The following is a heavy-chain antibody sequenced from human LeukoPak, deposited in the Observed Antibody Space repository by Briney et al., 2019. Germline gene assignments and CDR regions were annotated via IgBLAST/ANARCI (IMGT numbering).Heavy chain of an antibody. J-gene: IGHJ4*02. CDR1: GFTFSNYD. CDR2: IGTAGDT. CDR3: ASTPTSMVRGVMAIDY. Sequence: GGSLRLSCAVSGFTFSNYDMHWVRQGTGKGLEWVAAIGTAGDTYYPGSVKGRFTISRENAKNSLYLQMNSLRAGDTAVYYCASTPTSMVRGVMAIDYWGQGTLVTVSS. V-gene: IGHV3-13*01. D-gene: IGHD3-10*01.